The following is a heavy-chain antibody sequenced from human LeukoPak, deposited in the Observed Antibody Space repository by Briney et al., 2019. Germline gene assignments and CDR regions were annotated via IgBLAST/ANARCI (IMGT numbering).Heavy chain of an antibody. Sequence: GGSLRLSCAASGFTFSSYSMNWVRQAPGKGLEWVSYISSSSSTIYYADSVKGRFTVSRDNFQNTLYLQMNSLRAEDTAVYYCARVGSYYDMDVWGQGTTVTVSS. D-gene: IGHD3-10*01. CDR2: ISSSSSTI. CDR1: GFTFSSYS. CDR3: ARVGSYYDMDV. V-gene: IGHV3-48*01. J-gene: IGHJ6*02.